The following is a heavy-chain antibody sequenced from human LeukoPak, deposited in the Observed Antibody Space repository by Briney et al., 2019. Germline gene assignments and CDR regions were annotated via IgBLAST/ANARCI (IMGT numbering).Heavy chain of an antibody. J-gene: IGHJ6*02. CDR1: GYTFTGYY. CDR2: INPNSGGT. Sequence: ASVKVSCKASGYTFTGYYMHWVRQAPGQGLEWMGWINPNSGGTNYAQKFQGRVTMTRDTSISTAYMELSRLRSDDTAVYYCARESLPIRSSGRYGGTYYYYYGMDVWGQGTTVTVSS. D-gene: IGHD6-19*01. V-gene: IGHV1-2*02. CDR3: ARESLPIRSSGRYGGTYYYYYGMDV.